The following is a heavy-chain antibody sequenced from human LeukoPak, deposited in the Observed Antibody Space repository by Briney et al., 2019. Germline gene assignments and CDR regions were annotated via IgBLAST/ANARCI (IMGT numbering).Heavy chain of an antibody. D-gene: IGHD6-19*01. CDR3: TKGPSGIAVAGSPKYFQH. Sequence: GGSLRLSCAASGFTFDDYAMHWVRQAPGKGLEWVSGISWNSGNIDYADSVKGRFTISRDNAKNSLYLQMNSLGAEDTALYYCTKGPSGIAVAGSPKYFQHWGQGTLVTVSS. CDR2: ISWNSGNI. J-gene: IGHJ1*01. V-gene: IGHV3-9*01. CDR1: GFTFDDYA.